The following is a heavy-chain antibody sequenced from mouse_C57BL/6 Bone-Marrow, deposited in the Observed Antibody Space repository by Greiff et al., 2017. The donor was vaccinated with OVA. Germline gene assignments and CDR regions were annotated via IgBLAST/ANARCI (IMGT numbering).Heavy chain of an antibody. CDR1: GFSLSTSGMG. V-gene: IGHV8-12*01. D-gene: IGHD2-5*01. CDR3: ARSLYYSNYVNWYFDV. Sequence: QVTLKESGPGILQSSQTLSLTCSFSGFSLSTSGMGVSWIRQPSGKGLEWLAHIYWDADKRYNPSLKSRLTISKDTSRNQVFLKITSVDTADTATYYCARSLYYSNYVNWYFDVWGTGTTVTVSS. J-gene: IGHJ1*03. CDR2: IYWDADK.